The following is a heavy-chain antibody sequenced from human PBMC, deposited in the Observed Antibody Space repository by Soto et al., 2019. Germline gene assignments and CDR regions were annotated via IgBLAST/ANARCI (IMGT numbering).Heavy chain of an antibody. V-gene: IGHV3-23*01. CDR1: GFTFSSYA. CDR3: ATAPYYYGSGRIDY. D-gene: IGHD3-10*01. Sequence: EVQLLESGGGLVQPGGSLRLSCAASGFTFSSYAMSWVRQAPGKGLEWVSAISGSGGSTYYADSVKGRFTISRDNSKHTLYLQMNSLRAEDTAVYYCATAPYYYGSGRIDYWGQGTLVTVSS. CDR2: ISGSGGST. J-gene: IGHJ4*02.